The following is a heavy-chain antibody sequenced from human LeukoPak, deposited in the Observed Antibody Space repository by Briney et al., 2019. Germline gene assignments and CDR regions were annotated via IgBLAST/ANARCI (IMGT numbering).Heavy chain of an antibody. CDR3: ARVTRGYDFWSGYYPHFDY. CDR1: GYTFTSYY. Sequence: ASVKVSCKASGYTFTSYYMHWVRQAPGQGLEWMGIINPSGGSTSYAQKFQGRVTMTRNTSISTAYMELSSLRSEDTAVYYCARVTRGYDFWSGYYPHFDYWGQGTLVTVSS. D-gene: IGHD3-3*01. CDR2: INPSGGST. J-gene: IGHJ4*02. V-gene: IGHV1-46*01.